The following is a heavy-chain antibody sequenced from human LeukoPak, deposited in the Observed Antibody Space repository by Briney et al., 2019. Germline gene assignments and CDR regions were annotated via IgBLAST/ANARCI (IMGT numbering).Heavy chain of an antibody. V-gene: IGHV3-7*01. CDR1: DFTFSFYW. CDR2: ILPDGSQK. D-gene: IGHD6-13*01. CDR3: GRLAHNAWYAVDF. J-gene: IGHJ4*02. Sequence: GGSLRLSCVASDFTFSFYWMTWVRQAPGKGLEWLANILPDGSQKYYVDSVKGRFTISRDNPKNSLYLQINNLKAEDTAVYYCGRLAHNAWYAVDFWGQGALVTVSS.